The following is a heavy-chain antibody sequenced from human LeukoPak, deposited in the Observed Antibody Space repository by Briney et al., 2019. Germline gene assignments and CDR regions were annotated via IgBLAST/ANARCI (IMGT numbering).Heavy chain of an antibody. CDR2: ISYDGSNK. V-gene: IGHV3-30*03. CDR1: GFTFSSYG. J-gene: IGHJ5*02. D-gene: IGHD3-16*01. CDR3: AREELGSSLGFDP. Sequence: GGSLRLSCAASGFTFSSYGMHWVRQAPGKGLEWVAVISYDGSNKYYADSVKGRFTISRDNSKNTLYLQMNSLRAEDTAVYYCAREELGSSLGFDPWGRGTLVTVSS.